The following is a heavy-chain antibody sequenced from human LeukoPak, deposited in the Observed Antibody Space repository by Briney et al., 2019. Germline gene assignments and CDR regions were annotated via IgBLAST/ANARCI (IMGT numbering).Heavy chain of an antibody. V-gene: IGHV3-23*01. J-gene: IGHJ4*02. D-gene: IGHD5/OR15-5a*01. CDR1: GFTFSNYA. CDR3: ARISVYDDY. CDR2: VNTNGGST. Sequence: GGSLRLSCAASGFTFSNYAMNWVRQAPGKGLEWVSTVNTNGGSTYYADSVKGRFTVSRDNSKNTLFLQMNSLKAEDTAVYYCARISVYDDYWGQGTLVTVSS.